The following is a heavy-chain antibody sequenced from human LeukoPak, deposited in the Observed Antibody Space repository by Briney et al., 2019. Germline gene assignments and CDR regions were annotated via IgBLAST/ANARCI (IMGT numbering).Heavy chain of an antibody. CDR3: AEGRFQH. Sequence: GGSLRLSCAASGFTFSSYSMNWVRQAPGKGLEWVAVISYDGSNKYYADSVKGRFTISRDNSKNTLYLQMNSLRAEDTAVYYCAEGRFQHWGQGTLVTVSS. J-gene: IGHJ1*01. V-gene: IGHV3-30*03. CDR1: GFTFSSYS. CDR2: ISYDGSNK. D-gene: IGHD2-15*01.